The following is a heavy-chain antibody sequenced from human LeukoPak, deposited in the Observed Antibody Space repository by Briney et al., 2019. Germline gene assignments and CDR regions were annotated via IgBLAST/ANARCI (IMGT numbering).Heavy chain of an antibody. CDR1: GFTFSSYS. V-gene: IGHV3-21*01. D-gene: IGHD2-2*01. Sequence: GSLRLSCAASGFTFSSYSMNWVRQAPGKGLEWVSSISSSSSYIYYADSVKGRFTISRDNAKNSLYLQMNSLRAEDTAVYYCARDHGGYCSSTSCPAGWGQGTLVTVSS. CDR2: ISSSSSYI. J-gene: IGHJ4*02. CDR3: ARDHGGYCSSTSCPAG.